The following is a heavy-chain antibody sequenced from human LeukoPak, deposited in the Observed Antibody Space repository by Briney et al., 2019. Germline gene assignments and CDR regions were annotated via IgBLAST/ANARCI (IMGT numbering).Heavy chain of an antibody. CDR3: ASYSYYYDSSGYFDY. J-gene: IGHJ4*02. D-gene: IGHD3-22*01. CDR1: GGSISSYY. V-gene: IGHV4-59*01. Sequence: SETPSLTCTVSGGSISSYYWSWIRQPPGKGLEWIGYIYYSGSTNYNPSLKSRVTISVDTSKNQFSLKLSSVTAADTAVYYCASYSYYYDSSGYFDYWGQGTLVTVSS. CDR2: IYYSGST.